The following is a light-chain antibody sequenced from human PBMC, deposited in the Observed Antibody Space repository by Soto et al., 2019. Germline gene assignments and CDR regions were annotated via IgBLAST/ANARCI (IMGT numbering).Light chain of an antibody. CDR1: QSVSTY. J-gene: IGKJ4*01. V-gene: IGKV3-11*01. CDR2: DAS. Sequence: EIVLTQSPATLSLSPGERATLSCRARQSVSTYLAWYQHKPGQAPRLLIYDASNRAAGIPARFSGSGSGTDFTLTISSLEPEDFAVYYCQQRSNPLTFGGGTKVEIK. CDR3: QQRSNPLT.